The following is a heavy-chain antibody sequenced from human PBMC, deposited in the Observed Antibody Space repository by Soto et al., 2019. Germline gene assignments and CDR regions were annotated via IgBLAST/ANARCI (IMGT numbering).Heavy chain of an antibody. CDR2: IDWDDVK. CDR1: GFSLSTSGMC. V-gene: IGHV2-70*11. CDR3: ARVSLAAAGTASVPYFDY. D-gene: IGHD6-13*01. Sequence: SGPTLVNPTQTLTLTCTFSGFSLSTSGMCVSWIRQPPGKALEWLARIDWDDVKYYSTSLKTRLTISKDTSKNQVVLTMTNMDPVDTATYYCARVSLAAAGTASVPYFDYWGQGTLVTVSS. J-gene: IGHJ4*02.